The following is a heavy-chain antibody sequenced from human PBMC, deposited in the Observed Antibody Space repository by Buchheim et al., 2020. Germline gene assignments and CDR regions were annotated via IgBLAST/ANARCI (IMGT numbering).Heavy chain of an antibody. Sequence: QLQLQESGPGLVKPSETLSLTCTVSGVSISGSTDYWGWIRQSPGKGLEWIGSIFYIGFTYYNPSLKSRVTISVDTSQNRFSLKLNYVAAADTALYYCARQHPSFDYWGQGTL. V-gene: IGHV4-39*01. CDR3: ARQHPSFDY. CDR1: GVSISGSTDY. J-gene: IGHJ4*02. CDR2: IFYIGFT.